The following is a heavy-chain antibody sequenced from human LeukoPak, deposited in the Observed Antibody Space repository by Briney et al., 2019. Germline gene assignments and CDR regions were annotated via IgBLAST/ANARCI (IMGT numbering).Heavy chain of an antibody. J-gene: IGHJ6*03. CDR3: TRDTHCSGGSCYDYYYYYMDV. D-gene: IGHD2-15*01. Sequence: GGSLRLSCTASGFTFGDYAMSWFRQAPGKGREWVGFIRSKAYGGTTEYAAAVKGRFTISRDDSKSIAYLQMNSLKTEDTAVYHCTRDTHCSGGSCYDYYYYYMDVWGKGTTVTVSS. CDR2: IRSKAYGGTT. V-gene: IGHV3-49*03. CDR1: GFTFGDYA.